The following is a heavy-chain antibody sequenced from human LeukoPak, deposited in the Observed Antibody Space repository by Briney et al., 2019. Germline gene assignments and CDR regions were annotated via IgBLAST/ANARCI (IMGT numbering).Heavy chain of an antibody. CDR3: ARGLISYDYVWGSYRPPALFDY. D-gene: IGHD3-16*02. CDR1: GYTFTSYD. V-gene: IGHV1-8*01. Sequence: ASVKVSCKASGYTFTSYDINWVRQATGQGLEWMGWMNPNSGNTGYAQKFQGRVTMTRNTSISTAYMELSSLRSEDTAVYYCARGLISYDYVWGSYRPPALFDYWGQGTLVTVSS. J-gene: IGHJ4*02. CDR2: MNPNSGNT.